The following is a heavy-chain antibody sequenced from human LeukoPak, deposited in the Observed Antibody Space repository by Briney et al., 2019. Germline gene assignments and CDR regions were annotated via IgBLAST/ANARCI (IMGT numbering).Heavy chain of an antibody. V-gene: IGHV6-1*01. CDR2: TYYRSNWYN. Sequence: SQTLSLTCVISGDSVSSNSAAWNWIRQSPSRGLEWLGRTYYRSNWYNDYAVSVKSRIMFKSDTSKNQLSLQLNSVTPEDTAVYYCARDLLGWLDYWGQGTLVTVSS. D-gene: IGHD2-15*01. CDR3: ARDLLGWLDY. CDR1: GDSVSSNSAA. J-gene: IGHJ4*02.